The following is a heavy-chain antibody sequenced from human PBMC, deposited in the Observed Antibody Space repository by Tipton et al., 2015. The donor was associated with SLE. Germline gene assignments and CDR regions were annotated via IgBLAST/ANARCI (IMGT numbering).Heavy chain of an antibody. CDR2: ISSSGSTI. CDR1: GFTFSSYE. CDR3: ARTIAVAGSAFDI. Sequence: GSLRLSCAASGFTFSSYEMNWVRQAPGKGLEWVSYISSSGSTIYYADSVKGRFTISRDDAKNSLYLQMNSLRAEDTAVYYCARTIAVAGSAFDIWGQGTMVTVSS. J-gene: IGHJ3*02. D-gene: IGHD6-19*01. V-gene: IGHV3-48*03.